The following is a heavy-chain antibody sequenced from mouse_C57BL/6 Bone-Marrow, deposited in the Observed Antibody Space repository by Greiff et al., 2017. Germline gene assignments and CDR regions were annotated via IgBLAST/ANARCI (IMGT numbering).Heavy chain of an antibody. D-gene: IGHD1-1*01. J-gene: IGHJ1*03. Sequence: QVTLKESGPGILQPSQTLSLTCSFSGFSLSTFGMGVGWIRQPSGKGLEWLAHIWWDDDKYYNPALKSRLTISKDTSKNQVFLKIANVDTADTATYYCARMITTVVATDWYFDVWGTGTTVTVSS. CDR1: GFSLSTFGMG. V-gene: IGHV8-8*01. CDR3: ARMITTVVATDWYFDV. CDR2: IWWDDDK.